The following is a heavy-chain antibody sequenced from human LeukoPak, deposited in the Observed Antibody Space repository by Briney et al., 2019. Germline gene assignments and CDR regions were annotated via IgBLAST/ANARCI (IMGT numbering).Heavy chain of an antibody. Sequence: SETLSLTCTVFGGSISSGANYWSWIRQPPGKGLEWIGYVYYRGNTNYNPSLKSRVSISVDMSKNQFSLKLRSVTAADTAVYYCARTGYSSDYYGMDVWGQGTTVTVSS. D-gene: IGHD6-13*01. CDR2: VYYRGNT. V-gene: IGHV4-61*08. J-gene: IGHJ6*02. CDR3: ARTGYSSDYYGMDV. CDR1: GGSISSGANY.